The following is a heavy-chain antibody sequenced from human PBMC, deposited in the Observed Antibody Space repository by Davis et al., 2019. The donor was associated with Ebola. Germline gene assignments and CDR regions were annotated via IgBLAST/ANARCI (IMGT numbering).Heavy chain of an antibody. CDR3: AKKEKVGSGSPYDFDY. CDR1: GFTFSSYA. Sequence: GGSLRLSCAASGFTFSSYAMHWVRQAPGKGLEWVAVISYDGSNKYYADSVKGRFTISRDNSKNTLYLQMNSLRAEDTAVYYCAKKEKVGSGSPYDFDYWGQGTLVAVSS. D-gene: IGHD3-10*01. CDR2: ISYDGSNK. J-gene: IGHJ4*02. V-gene: IGHV3-30*04.